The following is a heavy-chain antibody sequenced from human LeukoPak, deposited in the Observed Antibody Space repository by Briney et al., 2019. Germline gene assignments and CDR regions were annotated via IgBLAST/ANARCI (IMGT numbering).Heavy chain of an antibody. CDR3: ARVPGDSSWYNY. V-gene: IGHV1-2*02. CDR1: GYSFTGYY. Sequence: ASVKVSCKASGYSFTGYYMHWVRQAPGQGLEWMGWINPHNGGTNYAQTFQGRVTMTRDTSISTAYMELSRLRSDDTAVYYCARVPGDSSWYNYWGQGTLVTVSS. CDR2: INPHNGGT. J-gene: IGHJ4*02. D-gene: IGHD6-13*01.